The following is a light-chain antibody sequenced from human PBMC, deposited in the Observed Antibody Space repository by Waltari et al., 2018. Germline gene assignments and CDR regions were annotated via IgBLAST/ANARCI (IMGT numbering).Light chain of an antibody. CDR2: EVS. J-gene: IGLJ2*01. CDR1: SSDVGGYNY. CDR3: SSYTRSSTL. Sequence: QSALTQPASVSGSPGQSITISCTGTSSDVGGYNYLSWYHQHPGKAPKLMIYEVSNRPSGVSNRFSGSKSGNTASLTISGLQAEDEADYYCSSYTRSSTLFGGGTKLTVL. V-gene: IGLV2-14*01.